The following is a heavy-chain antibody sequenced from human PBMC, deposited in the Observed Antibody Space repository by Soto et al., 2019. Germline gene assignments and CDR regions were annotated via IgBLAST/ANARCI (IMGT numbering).Heavy chain of an antibody. Sequence: GGSLRLSCAASGFTFSDYYMSWIRQAPGKGLEWVSYISSSSSYTNYADSVKGRFTVSRDNAKNSLYLQMNSLRAEDTAVYYCAKTDDSSGYYGYWGQGTLVTVSS. CDR2: ISSSSSYT. D-gene: IGHD3-22*01. CDR1: GFTFSDYY. CDR3: AKTDDSSGYYGY. J-gene: IGHJ4*02. V-gene: IGHV3-11*03.